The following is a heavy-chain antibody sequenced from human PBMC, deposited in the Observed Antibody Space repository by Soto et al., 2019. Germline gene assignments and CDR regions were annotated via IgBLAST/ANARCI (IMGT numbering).Heavy chain of an antibody. Sequence: SLRLSCAASGFTFDDYAMHWVRQAPGKGLEWVSGINWNSGSIGYADSVKGRFTISRDNAKNSLYLQMNSPRTEDTALYYCAKGYNYDRSGNPDYWGQGTLVTVSS. CDR2: INWNSGSI. D-gene: IGHD3-22*01. J-gene: IGHJ4*02. CDR1: GFTFDDYA. CDR3: AKGYNYDRSGNPDY. V-gene: IGHV3-9*01.